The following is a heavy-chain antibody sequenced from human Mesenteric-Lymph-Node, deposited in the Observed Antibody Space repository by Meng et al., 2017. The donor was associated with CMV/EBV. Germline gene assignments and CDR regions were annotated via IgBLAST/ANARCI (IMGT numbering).Heavy chain of an antibody. Sequence: SVKVSCKASGGTFSSYAISWVRQAPGQGLEWMGGIIPIFGTANYAQKFQGRVTITADKSTSTAYMELSSLRSEDTAVYYCARDLFEFDFWSGYPNGYYYYGMDVWGQGTTVTVSS. CDR1: GGTFSSYA. CDR2: IIPIFGTA. J-gene: IGHJ6*02. D-gene: IGHD3-3*01. V-gene: IGHV1-69*06. CDR3: ARDLFEFDFWSGYPNGYYYYGMDV.